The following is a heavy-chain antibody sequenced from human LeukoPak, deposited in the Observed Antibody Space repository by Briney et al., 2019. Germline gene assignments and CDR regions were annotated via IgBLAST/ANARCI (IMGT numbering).Heavy chain of an antibody. J-gene: IGHJ3*02. Sequence: ASVKVSCKVSGYTFTGYYMHWVRQAPGQGLEWMGWINPNSGGTNYAQKFQGRVTMTRDTSISTAYMELSRLRSDDTAVYYCASSVFIVVVPAAKGHDAFDIWGQGTMVTVSS. CDR3: ASSVFIVVVPAAKGHDAFDI. CDR2: INPNSGGT. CDR1: GYTFTGYY. V-gene: IGHV1-2*02. D-gene: IGHD2-2*01.